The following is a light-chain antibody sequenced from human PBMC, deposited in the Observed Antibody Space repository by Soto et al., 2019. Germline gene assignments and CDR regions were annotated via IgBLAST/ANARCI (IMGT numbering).Light chain of an antibody. CDR3: QQRSNWPLYT. CDR1: QSVSSY. CDR2: DAS. Sequence: EIVLTQSPATLSLSPGERATLSCRASQSVSSYLAWYQQKPGQAPRLLIYDASNRATGIPARFSGSGSGTDFPLTISRLEPEDFAAYYCQQRSNWPLYTFGQGTKLEIK. J-gene: IGKJ2*01. V-gene: IGKV3-11*01.